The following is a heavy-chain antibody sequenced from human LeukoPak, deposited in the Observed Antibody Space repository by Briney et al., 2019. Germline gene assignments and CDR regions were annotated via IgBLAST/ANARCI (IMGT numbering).Heavy chain of an antibody. Sequence: GESLQISCQGSGYSFTSFSIGWVRQMPGKGLEWMGIIYPGDSDTRYSPSFQGLVTISADKSVSTAYLQWSSLKASDTAMYYCARHISSGWYYVDYWGQGTLATVSS. CDR3: ARHISSGWYYVDY. J-gene: IGHJ4*02. V-gene: IGHV5-51*01. CDR2: IYPGDSDT. D-gene: IGHD6-19*01. CDR1: GYSFTSFS.